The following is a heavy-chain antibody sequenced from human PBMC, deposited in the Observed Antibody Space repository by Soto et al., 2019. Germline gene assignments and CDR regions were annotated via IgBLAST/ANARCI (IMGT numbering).Heavy chain of an antibody. CDR1: GFTFSSYA. J-gene: IGHJ4*02. V-gene: IGHV3-23*01. D-gene: IGHD2-15*01. Sequence: GGSLRLSCAASGFTFSSYAMTWVRQAPGKGLEWVSAISYSGVSTYYADSVKGRFTISRDSSENTLSLQMNSLKASDTAMYYCARYCSGGSCYRPSYQFDYWGQGTLVTVS. CDR2: ISYSGVST. CDR3: ARYCSGGSCYRPSYQFDY.